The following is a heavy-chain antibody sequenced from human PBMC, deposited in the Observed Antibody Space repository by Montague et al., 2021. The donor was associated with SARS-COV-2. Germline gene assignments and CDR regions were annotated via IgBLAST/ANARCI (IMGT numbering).Heavy chain of an antibody. Sequence: CAISGDSVSINGVACSWIRQSSSLGFGWLGMSYFRPKWYSDYAPSVRGRLTVNPDASKNEFSLELNYVTPEDTAVYYCVRYSGWFYFDFWGQGTLVTVSS. CDR2: SYFRPKWYS. CDR3: VRYSGWFYFDF. CDR1: GDSVSINGVA. V-gene: IGHV6-1*01. D-gene: IGHD6-19*01. J-gene: IGHJ4*02.